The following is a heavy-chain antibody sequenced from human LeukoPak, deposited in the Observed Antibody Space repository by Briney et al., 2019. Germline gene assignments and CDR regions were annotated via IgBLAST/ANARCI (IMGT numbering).Heavy chain of an antibody. Sequence: ASVKVSCKASGYTFTGYHMHWVRQAPGQGLEWMGRINPNSGDTNYAQNFQGRVTMTRDTSISTAYMELSRLRFDDTAVYYCARDYCSSTSCLFDYWGQGTLVTVSS. CDR3: ARDYCSSTSCLFDY. CDR1: GYTFTGYH. D-gene: IGHD2-2*01. V-gene: IGHV1-2*06. J-gene: IGHJ4*02. CDR2: INPNSGDT.